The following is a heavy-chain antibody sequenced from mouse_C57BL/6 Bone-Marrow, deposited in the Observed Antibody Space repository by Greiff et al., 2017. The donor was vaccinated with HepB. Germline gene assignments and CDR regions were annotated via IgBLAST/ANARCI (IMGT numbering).Heavy chain of an antibody. D-gene: IGHD1-1*01. CDR2: IYPGSGST. CDR3: ARENYGSSLDDY. V-gene: IGHV1-55*01. CDR1: GYTFTSYW. Sequence: QVQLQQPGAELVKPGASVKMSCKASGYTFTSYWITWVKQRPGQGLEWIGDIYPGSGSTNYNEKFKSKATLTVDTSSSTAYMQLSSLTSEDSAVYYCARENYGSSLDDYWGQGTTLTVSS. J-gene: IGHJ2*01.